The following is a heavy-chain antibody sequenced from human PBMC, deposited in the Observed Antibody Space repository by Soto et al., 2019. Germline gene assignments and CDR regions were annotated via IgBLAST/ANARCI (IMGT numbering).Heavy chain of an antibody. CDR3: AKDQEDYSSGWYRVYYYYYMDV. CDR2: ISYDGSNK. Sequence: GGSHSLSSAASGFNFSSYGMHWVRQAPGKGLEWVAVISYDGSNKYYADSVKGRFTISRDNSKNTLYLQMNSLRAEDTAVYYCAKDQEDYSSGWYRVYYYYYMDVWGKGTTVTVSS. V-gene: IGHV3-30*18. CDR1: GFNFSSYG. D-gene: IGHD6-19*01. J-gene: IGHJ6*03.